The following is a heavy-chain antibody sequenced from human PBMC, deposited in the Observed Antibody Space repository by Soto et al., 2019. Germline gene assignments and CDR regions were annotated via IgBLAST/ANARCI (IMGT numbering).Heavy chain of an antibody. CDR2: ISAYNGNT. Sequence: QVPLVQSGAEVKKPGASVKVSCKASGYTFTSYGISWVRQAPGQGLEWMGWISAYNGNTNYAQKLQVRVTMTTDTSTSTAYMELRSLRSDDTAVYYCARYDDSSGYSYYFDYWGQGTLVTVSS. J-gene: IGHJ4*02. D-gene: IGHD3-22*01. CDR1: GYTFTSYG. V-gene: IGHV1-18*01. CDR3: ARYDDSSGYSYYFDY.